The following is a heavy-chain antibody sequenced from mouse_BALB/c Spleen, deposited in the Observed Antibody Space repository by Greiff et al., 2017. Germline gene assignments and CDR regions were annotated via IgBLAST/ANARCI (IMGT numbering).Heavy chain of an antibody. CDR1: GYTFTSYW. J-gene: IGHJ1*01. CDR2: IYPGSGST. Sequence: LQQPGSELVRPGASVKLSCKASGYTFTSYWMHWVKQRPGQGLEWIGNIYPGSGSTNYDEKFNSKATLTVDTSSSTAYMQLSSLTSEDSAVYYCTSLYYGNGHWYFDVWGAGTTVTVSS. CDR3: TSLYYGNGHWYFDV. D-gene: IGHD2-1*01. V-gene: IGHV1S22*01.